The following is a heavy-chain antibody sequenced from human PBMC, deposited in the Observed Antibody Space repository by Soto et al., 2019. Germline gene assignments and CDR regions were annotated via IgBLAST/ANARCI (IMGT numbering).Heavy chain of an antibody. J-gene: IGHJ6*04. V-gene: IGHV1-69*02. D-gene: IGHD2-15*01. Sequence: SVKVSCKASGGTFSSYTISWVRQAPGQGLEWMGRIIPILGIANYAQKFQGRVAITADKSTSTAYMELSSLRSEDTAVYYRAKRGRQYYYSGLDVGGKGTRVTVS. CDR3: AKRGRQYYYSGLDV. CDR1: GGTFSSYT. CDR2: IIPILGIA.